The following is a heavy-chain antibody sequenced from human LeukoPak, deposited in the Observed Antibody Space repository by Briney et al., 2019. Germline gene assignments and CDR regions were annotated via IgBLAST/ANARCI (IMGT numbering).Heavy chain of an antibody. CDR3: ARDFGPIYDYVWGSAMDV. V-gene: IGHV1-46*01. Sequence: ASVTVSFKASGYTFTIYYMHWVRQAPGQGLEWMGIINPSGGSTSYAQKFQGRVTMTRDTSTSTVYMELSSLRSEDTAVYYCARDFGPIYDYVWGSAMDVWGQGTTVTVSS. D-gene: IGHD3-16*01. J-gene: IGHJ6*02. CDR1: GYTFTIYY. CDR2: INPSGGST.